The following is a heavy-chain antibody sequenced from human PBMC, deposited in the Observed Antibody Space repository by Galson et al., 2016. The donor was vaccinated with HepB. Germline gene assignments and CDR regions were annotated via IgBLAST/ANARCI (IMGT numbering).Heavy chain of an antibody. Sequence: SETLSLTCTVSGDSIVSNYYWSWIRQPPGRRLEYIGNIYYTGTTDYNPSLRSRVTISLGTSKNQLSLKMTSVTTADTAVYYCARGSNFYDNKGRWFDPWGQGTLFTVSS. CDR2: IYYTGTT. V-gene: IGHV4-59*01. CDR3: ARGSNFYDNKGRWFDP. D-gene: IGHD2/OR15-2a*01. J-gene: IGHJ5*02. CDR1: GDSIVSNYY.